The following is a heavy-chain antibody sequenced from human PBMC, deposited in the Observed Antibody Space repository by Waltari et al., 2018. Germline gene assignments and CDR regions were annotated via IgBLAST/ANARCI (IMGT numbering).Heavy chain of an antibody. CDR3: AREESIYYDSSGYYYVGGYFDY. CDR2: IYYSGST. D-gene: IGHD3-22*01. J-gene: IGHJ4*02. CDR1: GGSISSYS. V-gene: IGHV4-59*01. Sequence: QVQLQESGPGLVQPSETLSLTCPVSGGSISSYSWSWIRQPPGTGLEWIGYIYYSGSTNYNPSLKSRVTISVDTSKNQFSLKLSSVTAADTAVYYCAREESIYYDSSGYYYVGGYFDYWGQGTLVTVSS.